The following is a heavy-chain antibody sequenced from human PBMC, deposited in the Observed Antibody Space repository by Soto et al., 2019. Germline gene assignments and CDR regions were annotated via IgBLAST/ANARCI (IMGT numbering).Heavy chain of an antibody. J-gene: IGHJ4*02. Sequence: GGSLRLSCAASGFTFGNYGMNWVRQAPGKGLEWVSGISGSGGSTYYADSVKGRFTISRDNSKNTLYLQMNSLRAEDTAVYYCAKDPVGYDSSGPPFRPLGRPYYFDYWGQGTLVTVSS. D-gene: IGHD3-22*01. CDR3: AKDPVGYDSSGPPFRPLGRPYYFDY. CDR2: ISGSGGST. V-gene: IGHV3-23*01. CDR1: GFTFGNYG.